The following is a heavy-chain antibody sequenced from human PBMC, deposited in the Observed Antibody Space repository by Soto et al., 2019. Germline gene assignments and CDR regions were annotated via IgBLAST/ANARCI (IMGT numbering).Heavy chain of an antibody. CDR3: ARHFSVDYFDY. CDR1: GGSITSNW. Sequence: SETLSLTCAVSGGSITSNWWSWVRQPPGKGLEWIGEIHHSGSFNYNPSLKSRVTISVDRSKNQFSLKLSSVTAADTAVYYCARHFSVDYFDYWGQGALVTVSS. J-gene: IGHJ4*02. CDR2: IHHSGSF. V-gene: IGHV4-4*02.